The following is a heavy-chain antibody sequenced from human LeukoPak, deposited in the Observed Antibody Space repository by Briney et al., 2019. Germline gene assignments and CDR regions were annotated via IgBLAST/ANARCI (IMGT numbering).Heavy chain of an antibody. CDR1: GYSISSGYY. Sequence: SETLSLTCAVSGYSISSGYYWGWIRQPPGKGLEWIGSIYYSGSTYYNPSLKSRFTISVNTSKTQFSRKLSSVTAADTAVYYCARHAGGAYRYYFDYWGQGTLVTVSS. D-gene: IGHD4-11*01. J-gene: IGHJ4*02. V-gene: IGHV4-38-2*01. CDR2: IYYSGST. CDR3: ARHAGGAYRYYFDY.